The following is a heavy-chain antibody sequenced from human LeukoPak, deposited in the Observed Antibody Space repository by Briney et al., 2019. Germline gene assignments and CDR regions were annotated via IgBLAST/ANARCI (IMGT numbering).Heavy chain of an antibody. Sequence: GGSLRLSCAASGSTFSSYSMNWVRQAPGKGLEWVSSISSSSSYIYYADSVKGRFTISRDNAKNSLYLQMNSLRAEDTAVYYCARHCSGGSCYSAPNFDYWGQGTLVTVSS. CDR1: GSTFSSYS. CDR2: ISSSSSYI. D-gene: IGHD2-15*01. CDR3: ARHCSGGSCYSAPNFDY. V-gene: IGHV3-21*01. J-gene: IGHJ4*02.